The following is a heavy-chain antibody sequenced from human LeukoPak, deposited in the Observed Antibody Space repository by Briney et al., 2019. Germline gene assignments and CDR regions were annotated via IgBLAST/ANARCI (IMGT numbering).Heavy chain of an antibody. CDR2: ISYIGTT. D-gene: IGHD4-17*01. CDR1: GDSFSSHY. J-gene: IGHJ3*02. V-gene: IGHV4-59*11. CDR3: ARDLVTVTKGFDI. Sequence: PSETLSLTRAVSGDSFSSHYWTWIRQPPGRGLEWIGYISYIGTTNYNPSLKSRVTISRDTSKNQFSLKLSSVTTADTAVYYCARDLVTVTKGFDIWGLGTMVSVSS.